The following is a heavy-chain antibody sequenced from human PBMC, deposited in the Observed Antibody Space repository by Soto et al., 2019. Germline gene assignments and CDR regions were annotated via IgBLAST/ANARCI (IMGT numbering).Heavy chain of an antibody. CDR3: ARVGLRLTTAYYYYGMDV. CDR1: GGTFSSYA. CDR2: IIPIFGTA. Sequence: QVQLVQSGAEVKKPGSSVKVSCKASGGTFSSYAISWVRQAPGQGLEWMGGIIPIFGTANYAQKFQDRVTITADKSTSTAYMELSSLRSEDTAVYYCARVGLRLTTAYYYYGMDVWGQGTTVTVSS. D-gene: IGHD4-17*01. J-gene: IGHJ6*02. V-gene: IGHV1-69*06.